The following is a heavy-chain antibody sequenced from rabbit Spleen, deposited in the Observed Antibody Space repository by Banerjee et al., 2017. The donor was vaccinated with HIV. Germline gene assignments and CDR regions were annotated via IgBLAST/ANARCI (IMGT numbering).Heavy chain of an antibody. D-gene: IGHD1-1*01. V-gene: IGHV1S45*01. CDR1: GFSFSSSYY. CDR3: ARDLDTGNSGYYLDCLDL. J-gene: IGHJ5*01. Sequence: QEQLEESGGDLVKPEGSLTLTCTASGFSFSSSYYICWVRQAPGKGLEWIACIYAGSSGSTYYASWAKGRFTISKTSSTTVTLQMTSLTPADTATYFCARDLDTGNSGYYLDCLDLWGQGTLVTVS. CDR2: IYAGSSGST.